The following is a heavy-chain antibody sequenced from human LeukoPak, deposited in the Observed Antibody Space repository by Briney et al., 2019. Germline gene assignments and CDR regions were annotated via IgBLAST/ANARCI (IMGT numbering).Heavy chain of an antibody. J-gene: IGHJ4*02. CDR2: IGSSSSYI. CDR1: GFTFSSYS. CDR3: ARDVTYYDFWSGYYQIDY. Sequence: GGSLRLSCAASGFTFSSYSMNWVRQAPGKGLEWVSSIGSSSSYIYYADSVKGRFTISRDNAKNSLYLQMNSLRAEDTAVYYCARDVTYYDFWSGYYQIDYWGQGTLVTVSS. D-gene: IGHD3-3*01. V-gene: IGHV3-21*01.